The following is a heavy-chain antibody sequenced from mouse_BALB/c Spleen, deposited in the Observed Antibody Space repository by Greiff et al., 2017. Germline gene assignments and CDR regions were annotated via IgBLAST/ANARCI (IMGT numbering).Heavy chain of an antibody. Sequence: EVKLVESGGGLVQPGGSRKLSCAASGFTFSSFGMHWVRQAPEKGLEWVAYISSGSSTIYYADTVKGRFTISRDNPKNTLFLQMTSLRSEDTAMYYCARDYYGSSFPYWYFDVWGAGTTVTVSS. CDR2: ISSGSSTI. CDR3: ARDYYGSSFPYWYFDV. D-gene: IGHD1-1*01. V-gene: IGHV5-17*02. CDR1: GFTFSSFG. J-gene: IGHJ1*01.